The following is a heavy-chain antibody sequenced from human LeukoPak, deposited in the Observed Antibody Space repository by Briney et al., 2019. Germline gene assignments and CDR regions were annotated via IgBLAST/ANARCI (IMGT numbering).Heavy chain of an antibody. J-gene: IGHJ5*02. V-gene: IGHV4-59*12. CDR2: IYYSGST. CDR3: ARVYSTTMVRGVYWFDP. CDR1: GGSISSYY. D-gene: IGHD3-10*01. Sequence: PSETLSLTCTVSGGSISSYYWSWIRQPPGKGLEWIGYIYYSGSTNYNPSLKSRVTISVDTSKNQFSLKLSSVTAADTAVYYCARVYSTTMVRGVYWFDPWGQGTLVTASS.